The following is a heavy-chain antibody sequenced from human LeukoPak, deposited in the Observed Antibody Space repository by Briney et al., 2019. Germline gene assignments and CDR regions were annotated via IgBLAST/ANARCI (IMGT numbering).Heavy chain of an antibody. V-gene: IGHV1-8*01. CDR3: ARGECSGGSCYSGY. J-gene: IGHJ4*02. D-gene: IGHD2-15*01. CDR2: MNPNSGNT. CDR1: GYTFTSYD. Sequence: ASVKVSCKASGYTFTSYDINWVRQATGQGLEWMGWMNPNSGNTGYAQKFQGRATMTRNTSISTAYMELSSLRSEDTAVYYCARGECSGGSCYSGYWGQGTLVTVSS.